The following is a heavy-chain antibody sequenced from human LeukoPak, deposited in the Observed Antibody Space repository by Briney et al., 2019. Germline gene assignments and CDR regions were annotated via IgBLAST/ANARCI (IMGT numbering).Heavy chain of an antibody. CDR2: IYYSGST. CDR1: GGSISSYY. J-gene: IGHJ5*02. Sequence: PSETLSLTCTVSGGSISSYYWSWIRQPPGKGLEWIGYIYYSGSTNYNPPLKSRVTISVDTSKNQFSLKLSSVTAADTAVYYCARAPAYYDILTGYYGSWFDPWGQGTLVTVSS. D-gene: IGHD3-9*01. V-gene: IGHV4-59*01. CDR3: ARAPAYYDILTGYYGSWFDP.